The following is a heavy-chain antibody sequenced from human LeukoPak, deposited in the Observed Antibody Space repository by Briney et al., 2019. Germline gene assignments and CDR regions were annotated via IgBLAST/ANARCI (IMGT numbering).Heavy chain of an antibody. V-gene: IGHV3-23*01. CDR3: ARTYYSNSPFDY. J-gene: IGHJ4*02. CDR2: ISGSGGST. D-gene: IGHD3-10*01. Sequence: GGSLRLSCAASGFTFSSYGMSWVRQAPGKGLEWVSAISGSGGSTYYADSVKGRFTISRDNSKNTLFLQMNSLRAEDTAVYYCARTYYSNSPFDYWGQGTLVTVSS. CDR1: GFTFSSYG.